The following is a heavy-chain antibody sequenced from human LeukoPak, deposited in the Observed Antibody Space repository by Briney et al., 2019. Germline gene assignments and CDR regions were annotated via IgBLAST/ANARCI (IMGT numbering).Heavy chain of an antibody. CDR1: GGSINSYY. CDR3: ARRLVPVPKNWFDP. D-gene: IGHD6-6*01. V-gene: IGHV4-59*12. J-gene: IGHJ5*02. Sequence: SETLSLTCTVSGGSINSYYWSWIRQPPGKGLEWIGYIYYSGSTNYNPSLKSRVTISVDKSKNQFSLKLRSVTAADTAVYYCARRLVPVPKNWFDPWGQGTLVTVSS. CDR2: IYYSGST.